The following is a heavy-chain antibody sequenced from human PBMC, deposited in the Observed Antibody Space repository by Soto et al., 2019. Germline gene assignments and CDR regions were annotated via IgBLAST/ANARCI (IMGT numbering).Heavy chain of an antibody. CDR2: IYHSGST. Sequence: SETLSLTCAVSGYSISSGYYWGWIRQPPGKGLEWIGSIYHSGSTYYNPSLKSRVTISVDTSKNQFSLKLSSVTAADTAVYYYASSGPLYYYGMDVWGQGTTVTVSS. CDR3: ASSGPLYYYGMDV. J-gene: IGHJ6*02. V-gene: IGHV4-38-2*01. CDR1: GYSISSGYY.